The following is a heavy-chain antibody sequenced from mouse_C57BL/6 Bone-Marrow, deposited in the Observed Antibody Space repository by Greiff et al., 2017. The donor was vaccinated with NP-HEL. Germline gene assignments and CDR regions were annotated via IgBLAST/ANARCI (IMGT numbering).Heavy chain of an antibody. CDR2: IHPNSGST. J-gene: IGHJ2*01. V-gene: IGHV1-64*01. Sequence: QVHVKQPGAELVKPGASVKLSCKASGYTFTSYWMHWVKQRPGQGLEWIGMIHPNSGSTNYNEKFKSKATLTVDKSSSTAYMQLSSLTSEDSAVYYCARGWLLLYFDYWGQGTTLTVSS. D-gene: IGHD2-3*01. CDR1: GYTFTSYW. CDR3: ARGWLLLYFDY.